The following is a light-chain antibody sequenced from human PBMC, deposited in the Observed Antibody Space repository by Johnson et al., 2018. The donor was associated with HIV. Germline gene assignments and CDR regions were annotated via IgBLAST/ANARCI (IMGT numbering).Light chain of an antibody. CDR2: DNN. V-gene: IGLV1-51*01. CDR1: SSNIGNNY. Sequence: QSVLTQPPSVSAAPGQKVTISCSGSSSNIGNNYVSWYRHLPGTAPKLLIYDNNKRPSGTPDRFSGSKSGTSATLGITGLQTGDEADYYCGTWDSSLSPGGVFGTGTKVTV. CDR3: GTWDSSLSPGGV. J-gene: IGLJ1*01.